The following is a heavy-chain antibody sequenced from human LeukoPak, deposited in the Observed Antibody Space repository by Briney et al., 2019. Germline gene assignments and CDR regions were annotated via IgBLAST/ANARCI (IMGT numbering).Heavy chain of an antibody. CDR2: ISWNSGSI. CDR1: GFTFDDYA. V-gene: IGHV3-9*01. Sequence: PGGSLRLSCAASGFTFDDYAMHWVRQTPGKGLEWVSGISWNSGSIGYADSVKGRFTISRDNAKNSLYLQMNSLRAEDTALYYCAKDKGIYYYYGMDVWGQGTTVTVSS. CDR3: AKDKGIYYYYGMDV. D-gene: IGHD2-15*01. J-gene: IGHJ6*02.